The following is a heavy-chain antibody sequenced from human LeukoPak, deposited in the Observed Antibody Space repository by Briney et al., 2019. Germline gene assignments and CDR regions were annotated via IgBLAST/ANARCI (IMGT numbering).Heavy chain of an antibody. D-gene: IGHD3-22*01. Sequence: GGSLRLSCAASGFTFSSSAMSWARQAPGKGLEWVSVISAGGAGTYYADSVKGRFTISRDNSKNSLYLQMNSLRAEDTALYYCAKLLPPPYHFDCWGQGTLVTVSS. J-gene: IGHJ4*02. CDR1: GFTFSSSA. CDR3: AKLLPPPYHFDC. V-gene: IGHV3-23*01. CDR2: ISAGGAGT.